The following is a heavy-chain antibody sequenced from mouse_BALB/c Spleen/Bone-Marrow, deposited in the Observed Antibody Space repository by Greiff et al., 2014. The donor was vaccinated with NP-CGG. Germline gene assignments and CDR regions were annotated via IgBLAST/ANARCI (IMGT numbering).Heavy chain of an antibody. Sequence: VQLKESGPGLVKPSQSLSLTCTVTGYSITSDYAWNWIRQFPENKQEWMGYISYSGNTSYNPSLKSRISITRDTSKNQFFLQLNSVTTEDTATYYCARYDYDGVDYWGQGTTLTVSS. D-gene: IGHD2-4*01. J-gene: IGHJ2*01. CDR2: ISYSGNT. CDR1: GYSITSDYA. V-gene: IGHV3-2*02. CDR3: ARYDYDGVDY.